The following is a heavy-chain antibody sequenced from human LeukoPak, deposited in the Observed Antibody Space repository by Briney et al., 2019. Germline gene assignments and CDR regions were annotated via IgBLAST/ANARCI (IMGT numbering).Heavy chain of an antibody. J-gene: IGHJ6*03. CDR2: ISSSSRYI. D-gene: IGHD2-21*02. Sequence: PGGSLRLSCAASGFTFSEYSLNWVRQAPGKGLEWVSSISSSSRYIYYADSVRGRFTISRDNTKNSLHLQMSSLRAEDTAVYYCARDSGDTGFYYYYYIDVWGKGTTATVSS. V-gene: IGHV3-21*06. CDR3: ARDSGDTGFYYYYYIDV. CDR1: GFTFSEYS.